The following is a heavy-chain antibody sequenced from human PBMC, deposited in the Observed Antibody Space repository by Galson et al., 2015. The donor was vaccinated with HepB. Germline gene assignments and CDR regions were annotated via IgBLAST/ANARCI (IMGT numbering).Heavy chain of an antibody. V-gene: IGHV1-3*04. J-gene: IGHJ5*02. CDR1: GYTFTDYL. D-gene: IGHD3-3*01. CDR3: ATSVLRFLGQDL. Sequence: SVKVSCKASGYTFTDYLIFWVRQAPGQGLEWMGHINTGNGATKFSQRLQDRLTITRNTSASTAYMELSSLRSEDTAIYYCATSVLRFLGQDLWGQGTLVTVSS. CDR2: INTGNGAT.